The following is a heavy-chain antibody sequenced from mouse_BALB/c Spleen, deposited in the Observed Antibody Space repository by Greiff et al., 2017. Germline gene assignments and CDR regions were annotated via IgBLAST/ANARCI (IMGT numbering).Heavy chain of an antibody. CDR2: IYPGNSDT. J-gene: IGHJ2*01. CDR3: TRSDYDYDPPFDY. V-gene: IGHV1-5*01. Sequence: VQLKESGTVLARPGASVKMSCKASGYTFTSYWMHWVKQRPGQGLEWIGAIYPGNSDTSYNQKFKGKAKLTAVTSTSTAYMELSSLTNEDSAVYYCTRSDYDYDPPFDYWGQGTTLTVSS. D-gene: IGHD2-4*01. CDR1: GYTFTSYW.